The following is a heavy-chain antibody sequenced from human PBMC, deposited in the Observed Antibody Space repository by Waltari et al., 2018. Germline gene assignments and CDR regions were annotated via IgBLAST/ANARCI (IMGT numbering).Heavy chain of an antibody. V-gene: IGHV1-2*06. D-gene: IGHD2-15*01. Sequence: QVQLVQSGAEVKKPGASVKVSCKASGYTFPGYYMHWVRQAPGQGLEWMGRINPNSGGTNYAQKFQGRVTMTRDTSISTAYMELSRLRSDDTAVYYCARGYCSGGSCYNLDYWGQGTLVTVSS. CDR1: GYTFPGYY. CDR3: ARGYCSGGSCYNLDY. CDR2: INPNSGGT. J-gene: IGHJ4*02.